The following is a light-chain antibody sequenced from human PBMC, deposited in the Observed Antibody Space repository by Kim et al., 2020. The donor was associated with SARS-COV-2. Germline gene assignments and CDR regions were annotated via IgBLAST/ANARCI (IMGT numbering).Light chain of an antibody. CDR3: QHRSNWPT. J-gene: IGKJ4*01. CDR2: DAS. CDR1: QTISRY. V-gene: IGKV3-11*01. Sequence: EIVLTQSPATLSLSPGERATLSCRASQTISRYLAWYQQKPGQAPRLLIYDASNRATGIPARFSGSGSGTDFTLTISSLEPEDFAVYYCQHRSNWPTFGGGTKVDIK.